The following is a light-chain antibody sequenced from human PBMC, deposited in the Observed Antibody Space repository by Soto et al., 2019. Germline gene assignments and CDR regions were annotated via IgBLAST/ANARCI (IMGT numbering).Light chain of an antibody. CDR1: QGISTY. J-gene: IGKJ1*01. V-gene: IGKV1-39*01. CDR2: AAS. CDR3: QQSYSTTWT. Sequence: DIQMTQSPSSLSESAGDRVTITCRASQGISTYLNWYQQKPGKAPKLLIYAASSLQSGVPSRFSGSGSETDFTLTVSSLQPGDFATYSCQQSYSTTWTFGQGTKVDIK.